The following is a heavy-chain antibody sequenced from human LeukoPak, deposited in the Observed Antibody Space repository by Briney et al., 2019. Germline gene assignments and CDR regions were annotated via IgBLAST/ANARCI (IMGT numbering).Heavy chain of an antibody. CDR2: IKSDGSST. D-gene: IGHD6-19*01. J-gene: IGHJ6*02. V-gene: IGHV3-74*01. CDR3: VRDMNSAGMRSYYYYYGMDV. Sequence: GGSLRLSCAASGFTFSTYWMYWVRQAPGKGLVWVSRIKSDGSSTSYADSVKGRFTISRDNAKNTLYLQMNSLRAEDTAVYYCVRDMNSAGMRSYYYYYGMDVWGQGTTSPSP. CDR1: GFTFSTYW.